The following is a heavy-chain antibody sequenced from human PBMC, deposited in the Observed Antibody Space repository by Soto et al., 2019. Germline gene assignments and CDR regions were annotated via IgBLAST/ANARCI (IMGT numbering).Heavy chain of an antibody. D-gene: IGHD3-22*01. CDR1: GGTFSSYA. CDR2: IIPLFGTA. Sequence: QVQLVQSGAEVKKPGSSVKVSCKASGGTFSSYAIIWLRQAPGQGLEWMGGIIPLFGTANYAQKFEGRVTITADKSTSTAYMELSSLRSEDTAVYYCAGVRDDYGDYWGQGTLVTVSS. CDR3: AGVRDDYGDY. J-gene: IGHJ4*02. V-gene: IGHV1-69*06.